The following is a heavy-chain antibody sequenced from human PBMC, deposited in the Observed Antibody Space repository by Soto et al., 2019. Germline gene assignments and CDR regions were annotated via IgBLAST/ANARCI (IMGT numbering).Heavy chain of an antibody. J-gene: IGHJ4*02. Sequence: DVQLVESGGGLVQPGGSLRLSCAASGFTFISSWMHWVRQAPGKRLVWVSRINSGASTTNYADSVKGRFTISRDNAKNTLYLHMDSLTADDTAVYYCARGPTGWFGYDYWGQGTLVTVSS. CDR3: ARGPTGWFGYDY. V-gene: IGHV3-74*01. D-gene: IGHD3-10*01. CDR2: INSGASTT. CDR1: GFTFISSW.